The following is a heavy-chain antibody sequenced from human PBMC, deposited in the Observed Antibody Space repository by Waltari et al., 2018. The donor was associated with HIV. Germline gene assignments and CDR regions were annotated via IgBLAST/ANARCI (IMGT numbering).Heavy chain of an antibody. V-gene: IGHV4-39*01. D-gene: IGHD3-22*01. CDR1: GGSISSSSYY. CDR2: IYYSGST. J-gene: IGHJ3*02. Sequence: QLQLQESGPGLVKPSETLSLTCTVSGGSISSSSYYWGWLRQPPGKGLEWIGSIYYSGSTYYNPSLKSRVTISVDTSKNQFSLKLSSVTAADTAVYYCARRDSSGYYQQAAFDIWGQGTMVTVSS. CDR3: ARRDSSGYYQQAAFDI.